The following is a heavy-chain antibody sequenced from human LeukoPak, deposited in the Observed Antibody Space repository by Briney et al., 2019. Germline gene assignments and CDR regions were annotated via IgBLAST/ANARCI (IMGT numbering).Heavy chain of an antibody. CDR1: GFTFSSYE. CDR3: ARGVITIFGVVDY. Sequence: PGGSLRLSCAASGFTFSSYEMNWVRQAPGKGLEWVSYISSSGSPIYYEDSVKGRFTISRDNAKNSLYLQMNSLRAEDTAVYYCARGVITIFGVVDYWGQGTLVTVSS. D-gene: IGHD3-3*01. CDR2: ISSSGSPI. J-gene: IGHJ4*02. V-gene: IGHV3-48*03.